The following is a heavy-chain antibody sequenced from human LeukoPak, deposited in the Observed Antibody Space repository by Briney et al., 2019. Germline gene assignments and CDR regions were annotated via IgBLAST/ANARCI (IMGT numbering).Heavy chain of an antibody. CDR2: FHYGGST. V-gene: IGHV4-39*01. J-gene: IGHJ5*02. Sequence: SETLSLTCSVSGGSISTVPYYWGWIRQPPGKGLEWIGNFHYGGSTFYNPSLKSRVTISVDTSKNQFSPRLTSVTAADTAVYYCARRTTFSSGFDPWGQGTLVSVSS. CDR3: ARRTTFSSGFDP. D-gene: IGHD6-25*01. CDR1: GGSISTVPYY.